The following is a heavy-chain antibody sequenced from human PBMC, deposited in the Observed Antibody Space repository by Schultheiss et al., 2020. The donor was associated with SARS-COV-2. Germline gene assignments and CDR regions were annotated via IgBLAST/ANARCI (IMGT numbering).Heavy chain of an antibody. V-gene: IGHV4-59*01. CDR3: ARGDSSGTPST. CDR2: IYYSGST. CDR1: GDSISSYY. Sequence: ESLKISCTVSGDSISSYYWSWIRQPPGKGLEWIGYIYYSGSTNYNPSLKSRVTISVHTSKKQFSLKLISVTAADTAVYYCARGDSSGTPSTWGQGTLVTVSS. J-gene: IGHJ4*02. D-gene: IGHD3-22*01.